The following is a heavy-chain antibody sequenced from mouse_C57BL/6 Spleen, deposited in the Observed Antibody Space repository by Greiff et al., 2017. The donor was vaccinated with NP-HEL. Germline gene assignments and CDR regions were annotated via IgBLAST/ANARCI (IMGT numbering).Heavy chain of an antibody. V-gene: IGHV1-64*01. CDR3: ARREGCDVFAY. CDR1: GYTFTSYW. J-gene: IGHJ3*01. CDR2: IHPNSGST. Sequence: QVQLQQPGAELVKPGASVKLSCKASGYTFTSYWMHWVKQRPGQGLEWIGMIHPNSGSTNYNEKFKSKATLTVDKSSSTAYMQLSSLTSEDSAVYYCARREGCDVFAYWGQGTLVTVSA.